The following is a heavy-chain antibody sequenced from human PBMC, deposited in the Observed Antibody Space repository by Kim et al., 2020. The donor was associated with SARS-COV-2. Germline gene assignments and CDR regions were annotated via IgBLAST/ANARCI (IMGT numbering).Heavy chain of an antibody. V-gene: IGHV1-2*06. CDR2: INPNSGGT. D-gene: IGHD5-12*01. Sequence: ASVKVSCKASGYTFTGYYMHWVRQAPGQGLEWMGRINPNSGGTNYAQKFQGRVTMTRDTSISTAYMELSRLRSDDTAVYYCAMTGGVATPSYYYYGMDVWGQGTTVTVSS. J-gene: IGHJ6*02. CDR3: AMTGGVATPSYYYYGMDV. CDR1: GYTFTGYY.